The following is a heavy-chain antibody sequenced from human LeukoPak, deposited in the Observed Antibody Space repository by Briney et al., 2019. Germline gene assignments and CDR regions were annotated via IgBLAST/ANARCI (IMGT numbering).Heavy chain of an antibody. V-gene: IGHV1-69*05. CDR2: IIPIFGTA. Sequence: SVKVSCKASGGTFSSYAISWVRQAPGQGLEWMGGIIPIFGTANYAQKFQGRVTITTDESTSTAYMELSSLRSEDTAVYYCAREGSYGDYLGANWFDPWGQGTLVAVSS. CDR1: GGTFSSYA. CDR3: AREGSYGDYLGANWFDP. D-gene: IGHD4-17*01. J-gene: IGHJ5*02.